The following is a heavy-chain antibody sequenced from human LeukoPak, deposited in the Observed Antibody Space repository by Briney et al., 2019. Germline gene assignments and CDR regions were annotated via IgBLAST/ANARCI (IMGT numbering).Heavy chain of an antibody. CDR1: GYTFTGYY. Sequence: ASVKVSCKASGYTFTGYYMHWVRQAPGQGLEWMGTINPSGGSTSYAQKFQGRVTMTRDMSTSTVYMELSSLRSEDTAVYYCVSEGGAQAWGQGALVTVSS. CDR2: INPSGGST. V-gene: IGHV1-46*01. J-gene: IGHJ5*02. D-gene: IGHD6-25*01. CDR3: VSEGGAQA.